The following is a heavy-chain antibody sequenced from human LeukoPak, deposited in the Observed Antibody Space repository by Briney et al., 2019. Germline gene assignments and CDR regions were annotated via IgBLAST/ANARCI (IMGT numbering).Heavy chain of an antibody. J-gene: IGHJ4*02. CDR2: INHSGST. V-gene: IGHV4-34*01. CDR1: GGSFSGYY. CDR3: ARALRGSYYPLDY. Sequence: SETLSLTCAVYGGSFSGYYWSWIRQPPGKGLEWIGEINHSGSTNYNPSLKSRVTISVDTSKNQFSLKLSSVTAADTAVYYCARALRGSYYPLDYWGQGTLVTVSS. D-gene: IGHD1-26*01.